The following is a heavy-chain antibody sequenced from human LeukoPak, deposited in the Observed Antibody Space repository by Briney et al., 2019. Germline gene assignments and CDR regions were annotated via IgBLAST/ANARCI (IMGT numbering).Heavy chain of an antibody. J-gene: IGHJ4*02. CDR2: IYYSGST. V-gene: IGHV4-39*07. D-gene: IGHD1-26*01. Sequence: SETLSLTCTVSGGSISSSSYYWGWIRQPPGKGLEWIGSIYYSGSTYYNPSLKSRVTISVDTSKNQFSLKLSSVTAADTAVYYCARGLSYDIIDYWGQGTLVTVSS. CDR1: GGSISSSSYY. CDR3: ARGLSYDIIDY.